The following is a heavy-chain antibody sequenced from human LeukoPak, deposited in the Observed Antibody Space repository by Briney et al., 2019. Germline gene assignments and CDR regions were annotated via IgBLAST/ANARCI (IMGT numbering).Heavy chain of an antibody. Sequence: SVKVSCKASGYTFTSYDINWVRQATGQGLEWMGGIIPIFGTANYAQKFQGRVTITTDESTSTAYMELSSLRSEDTAVYYCASAPCDFWSGYYIYYYYYMDVWGKGTTVTVSS. J-gene: IGHJ6*03. V-gene: IGHV1-69*05. CDR3: ASAPCDFWSGYYIYYYYYMDV. CDR1: GYTFTSYD. D-gene: IGHD3-3*01. CDR2: IIPIFGTA.